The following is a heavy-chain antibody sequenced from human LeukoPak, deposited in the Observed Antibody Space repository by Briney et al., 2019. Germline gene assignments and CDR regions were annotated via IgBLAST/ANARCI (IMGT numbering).Heavy chain of an antibody. J-gene: IGHJ4*02. CDR3: AKGGSGWSHYFVF. Sequence: GGSLRLSCAASGFTFDDYAMHWVRQAPGKGLEWVSLISGDGGSTYYADSVKGRFTISRDNSKNSLYLQMNSLSTEDTALYYCAKGGSGWSHYFVFWGQGTLVTVSS. CDR2: ISGDGGST. V-gene: IGHV3-43*02. CDR1: GFTFDDYA. D-gene: IGHD6-19*01.